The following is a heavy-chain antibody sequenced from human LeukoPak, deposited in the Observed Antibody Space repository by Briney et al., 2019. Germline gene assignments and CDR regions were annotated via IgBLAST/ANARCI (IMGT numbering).Heavy chain of an antibody. Sequence: SVKVCCKASGGTFSSYAISWVRQAPGQGLEWMGGIIPIFGTANYAQKFQGRVTITADESTSTAYMELSSLRSEDTAVYYCARYRTYCSSTSCQEGNDYFDYWGQGTLVTVSS. CDR1: GGTFSSYA. D-gene: IGHD2-2*01. CDR3: ARYRTYCSSTSCQEGNDYFDY. J-gene: IGHJ4*02. V-gene: IGHV1-69*13. CDR2: IIPIFGTA.